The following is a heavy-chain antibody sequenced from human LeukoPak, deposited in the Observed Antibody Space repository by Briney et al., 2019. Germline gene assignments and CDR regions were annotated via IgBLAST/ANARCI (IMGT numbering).Heavy chain of an antibody. Sequence: PSETLSLTCTVSGFSINIGYYWGWIRQPPGKGLEWIGSIFYSGSTYYNPSLKSRVTISVDTSKNQFSLKLDSVTAADTAVYYCARVGPYSSGWYIDYWGQGTLVTVSS. CDR1: GFSINIGYY. J-gene: IGHJ4*02. D-gene: IGHD6-19*01. CDR2: IFYSGST. CDR3: ARVGPYSSGWYIDY. V-gene: IGHV4-38-2*02.